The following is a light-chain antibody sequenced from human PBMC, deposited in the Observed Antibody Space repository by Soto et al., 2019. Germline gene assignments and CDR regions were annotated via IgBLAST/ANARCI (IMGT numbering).Light chain of an antibody. V-gene: IGKV3-20*01. Sequence: EFVLTQSPGTLSLSPGERATLSCRASQSVSSSYLAWYQQKPGQAPRLLIYGASSRATGIPDRFSGSGSGTDFTLTISRLEPEDFAVEYCQQFGSSPRITFGGGTKVEIK. CDR1: QSVSSSY. CDR3: QQFGSSPRIT. CDR2: GAS. J-gene: IGKJ4*01.